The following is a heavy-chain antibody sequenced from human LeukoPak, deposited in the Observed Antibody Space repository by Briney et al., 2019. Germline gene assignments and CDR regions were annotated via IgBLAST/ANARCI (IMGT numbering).Heavy chain of an antibody. D-gene: IGHD2-21*02. J-gene: IGHJ3*02. CDR1: GSSISSYY. CDR2: IYTSGST. V-gene: IGHV4-4*07. Sequence: SETLSLTCTVSGSSISSYYWSWIRQPAGKGLEWIGRIYTSGSTNYNPSLKSRVTMSVDTSKNQFSLKLSSVTAADTAVYYCARDRGVVVTAIGPKAFDIWGQGTMVTVSS. CDR3: ARDRGVVVTAIGPKAFDI.